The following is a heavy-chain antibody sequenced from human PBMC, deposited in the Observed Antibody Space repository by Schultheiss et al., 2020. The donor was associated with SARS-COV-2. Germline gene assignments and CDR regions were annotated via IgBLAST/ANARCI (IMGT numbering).Heavy chain of an antibody. D-gene: IGHD5-18*01. CDR3: ARDSGSGYSPRGIDY. J-gene: IGHJ4*02. CDR2: ISFDGSDE. CDR1: GFTFSSSA. V-gene: IGHV3-30*07. Sequence: GGSLRLSCAASGFTFSSSAMSWVRQAPGKGLEWVAVISFDGSDEYYADSVKGRFTISRDNSKNTLYLQMNSLGAEDTAVYYCARDSGSGYSPRGIDYWGQGTLVTVSS.